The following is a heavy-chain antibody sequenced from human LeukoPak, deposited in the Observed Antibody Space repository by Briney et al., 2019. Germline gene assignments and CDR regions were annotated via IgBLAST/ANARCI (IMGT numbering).Heavy chain of an antibody. CDR3: AKAPHLGGGDCYDY. CDR1: GGSISSSSYY. J-gene: IGHJ4*02. V-gene: IGHV4-39*01. Sequence: SETLSLTCTVPGGSISSSSYYWGWIRQPPGKGLEWIGSIYYSGSTYYNPSLKSRVTISVDTSKNQFSLKLSSVTAADTAVYYCAKAPHLGGGDCYDYWGQGTLVTVSS. D-gene: IGHD2-21*02. CDR2: IYYSGST.